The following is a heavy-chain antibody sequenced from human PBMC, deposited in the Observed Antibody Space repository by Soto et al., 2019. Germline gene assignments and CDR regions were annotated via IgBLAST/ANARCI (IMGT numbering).Heavy chain of an antibody. CDR3: ARVVGSSGWYYGSFDI. D-gene: IGHD6-19*01. CDR1: GGSFSGSY. J-gene: IGHJ3*02. CDR2: INQSGST. Sequence: SETLSLTYAVYGGSFSGSYWNWIRQPPGKGLEWIGEINQSGSTNYNPSLKSRVTISVDTSKNQFSLKLSSVAAADSAVYYCARVVGSSGWYYGSFDIWGPGTMVTVSS. V-gene: IGHV4-34*01.